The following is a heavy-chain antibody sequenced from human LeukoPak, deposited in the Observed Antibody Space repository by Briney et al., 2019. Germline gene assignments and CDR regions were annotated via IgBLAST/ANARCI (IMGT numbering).Heavy chain of an antibody. Sequence: GGSLRLSCAASGFTFSGFAMSWIRQAPGKGLEWVSVIYSGGSTYYADSVKGRFTISRDNSKNTLYLQMNSLRAEDTAVYYCARETSIAAAGTDQYYYYYMDVWGKGTTVTISS. J-gene: IGHJ6*03. D-gene: IGHD6-13*01. CDR2: IYSGGST. V-gene: IGHV3-53*01. CDR3: ARETSIAAAGTDQYYYYYMDV. CDR1: GFTFSGFA.